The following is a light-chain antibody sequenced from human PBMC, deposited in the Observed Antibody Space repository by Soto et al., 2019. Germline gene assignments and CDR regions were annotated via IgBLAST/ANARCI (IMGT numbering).Light chain of an antibody. CDR2: SNT. CDR3: AAWDDTLNGWV. Sequence: QSAVTQPPSASGTPGQRVTLSCSGSSSNIGRNSVSWYQQLPGTTPKLLMYSNTQRPSGVPDRFSGSKFGTSASLAINGLHSEDEADYYCAAWDDTLNGWVFGGGTKLTVL. J-gene: IGLJ3*02. CDR1: SSNIGRNS. V-gene: IGLV1-44*01.